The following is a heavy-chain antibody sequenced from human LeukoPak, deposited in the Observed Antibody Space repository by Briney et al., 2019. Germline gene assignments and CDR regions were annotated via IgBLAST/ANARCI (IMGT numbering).Heavy chain of an antibody. D-gene: IGHD1-26*01. V-gene: IGHV5-51*01. CDR3: ARPEIVGATHDAFDI. Sequence: ESLKISCKGSGYSFTSYWIGWVRQMPGKGLEWMGIIYPGDSDTRYSPSFQGQVTISADKSISTAYLQWSSLKASDTAMYYCARPEIVGATHDAFDIWGQGTMVTVSS. J-gene: IGHJ3*02. CDR1: GYSFTSYW. CDR2: IYPGDSDT.